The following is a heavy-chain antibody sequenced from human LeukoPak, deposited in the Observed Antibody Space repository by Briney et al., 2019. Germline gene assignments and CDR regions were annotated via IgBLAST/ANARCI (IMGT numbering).Heavy chain of an antibody. CDR2: IIPSGGST. Sequence: ASVKVSCKASAYTLTDYYMHWIRQTPGQGLEWMGIIIPSGGSTSYAQKFQGRVSMTSDTSTTTVYMELSSLRSEDTALYYCARGRAEMGSWFDPWGQGTLVTVSS. D-gene: IGHD5-24*01. CDR3: ARGRAEMGSWFDP. V-gene: IGHV1-46*01. J-gene: IGHJ5*02. CDR1: AYTLTDYY.